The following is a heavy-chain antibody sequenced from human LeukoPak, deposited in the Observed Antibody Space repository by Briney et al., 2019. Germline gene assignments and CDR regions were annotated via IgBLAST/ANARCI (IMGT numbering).Heavy chain of an antibody. CDR2: IIPIFGTA. CDR3: ARAHGGSYSPDY. D-gene: IGHD1-26*01. V-gene: IGHV1-69*05. CDR1: GGTFSSYA. J-gene: IGHJ4*02. Sequence: ASVKVSCKASGGTFSSYAISWVRQAPGQGLEWMGGIIPIFGTANYAQKFQGRVTITTDESTSTAYMELSSLRSEDTAVYYCARAHGGSYSPDYWGQGTLVTVSS.